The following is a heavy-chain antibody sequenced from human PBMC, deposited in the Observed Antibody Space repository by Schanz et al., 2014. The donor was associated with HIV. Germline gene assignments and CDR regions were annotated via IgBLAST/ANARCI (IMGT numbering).Heavy chain of an antibody. Sequence: QVQLVESGGGVVQPGRSLRLSCAASGFTFSSYGMYWVRQAPGKGLEWVAVISHDGSKKYYADSVRGRITISRDNSKNTLNLRVNSLGAEDTAVYYCAKVAIHSSGWLPFDYWGQGTLVTVSS. D-gene: IGHD6-19*01. V-gene: IGHV3-30*18. CDR2: ISHDGSKK. CDR3: AKVAIHSSGWLPFDY. J-gene: IGHJ4*02. CDR1: GFTFSSYG.